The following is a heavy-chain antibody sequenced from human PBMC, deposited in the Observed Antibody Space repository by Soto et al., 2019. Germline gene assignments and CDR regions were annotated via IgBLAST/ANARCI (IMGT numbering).Heavy chain of an antibody. CDR1: GFTVSSNY. Sequence: VGSLRLSGAASGFTVSSNYMSWVRQAPGKGLEWVSVIYSGGSTYYADSVKGRFTISRDNSKNTLYLQMNSLRAEDTAVYYCARGPYYYYGMDVWGQGTTVTVSS. CDR3: ARGPYYYYGMDV. J-gene: IGHJ6*02. CDR2: IYSGGST. V-gene: IGHV3-53*01.